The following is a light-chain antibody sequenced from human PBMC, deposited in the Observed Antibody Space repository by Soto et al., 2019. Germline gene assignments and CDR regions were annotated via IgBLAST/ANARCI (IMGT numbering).Light chain of an antibody. V-gene: IGLV1-44*01. Sequence: QSVLTQPPSASGTPGQRVTISCSGSISNIGSNPVNWYQQLPGTAPKLLIYSNDHRPSGVPDRFSGSKSGNTASLTISGLQAEDEADYYCCSYAGSYTLVFGGGTKLTVL. J-gene: IGLJ2*01. CDR2: SND. CDR3: CSYAGSYTLV. CDR1: ISNIGSNP.